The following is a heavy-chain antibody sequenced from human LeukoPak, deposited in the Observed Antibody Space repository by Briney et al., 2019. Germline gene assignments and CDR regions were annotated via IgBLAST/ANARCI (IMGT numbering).Heavy chain of an antibody. V-gene: IGHV3-30*18. J-gene: IGHJ4*02. CDR1: GFTFSSYA. CDR3: AKVDY. Sequence: SGGSLRLSCAASGFTFSSYAMHWVRQAPGKGLEWVAVISYDGSNKYYADSVKGRFTISGDNSKNTLYLQMNSLRAEDTAVYYCAKVDYWGQGTLVTVSS. CDR2: ISYDGSNK.